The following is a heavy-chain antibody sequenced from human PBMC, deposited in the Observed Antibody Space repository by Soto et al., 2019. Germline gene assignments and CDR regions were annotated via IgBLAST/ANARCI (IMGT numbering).Heavy chain of an antibody. D-gene: IGHD2-2*01. CDR3: ARDAEYRESYYYYYGMDV. V-gene: IGHV1-18*01. Sequence: ASVKVSCKASGYTFTSYGISWVRQAPGQGLEWMGWISAYNGNTNYAQKLQGRVTMTTDTSTSTAYMELRSLRSDDTAVYYCARDAEYRESYYYYYGMDVWGQGTTVTVSS. CDR1: GYTFTSYG. J-gene: IGHJ6*02. CDR2: ISAYNGNT.